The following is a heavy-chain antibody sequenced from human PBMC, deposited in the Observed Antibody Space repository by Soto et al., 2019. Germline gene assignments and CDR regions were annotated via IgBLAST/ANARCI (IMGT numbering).Heavy chain of an antibody. V-gene: IGHV3-48*03. J-gene: IGHJ4*02. CDR3: ARDRRYCSSTSCSRGGFDY. CDR2: ISSSGSTI. Sequence: GGSLRLSCAASGFTFSSYEMNWVRQAPGKGLEWVSYISSSGSTIYYADSVKGRFTISRDNAKNSLYLQMNSLRAEDTAVYYCARDRRYCSSTSCSRGGFDYWGQGTLVTVSS. D-gene: IGHD2-2*01. CDR1: GFTFSSYE.